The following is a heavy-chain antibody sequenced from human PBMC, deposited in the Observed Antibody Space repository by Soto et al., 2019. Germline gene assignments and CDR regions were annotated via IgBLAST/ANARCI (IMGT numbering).Heavy chain of an antibody. V-gene: IGHV3-30*18. CDR2: ISYDGSNK. J-gene: IGHJ6*03. Sequence: GGSLRLSCAASGFTFSSYRMHWVRLAPGNGLEWVAVISYDGSNKYYADSVKGRFTISRDNSKNTLYLQMNSLRAEDTAVYYCAKAFWSGIRIDYYYMDVWGKGTTVTVSS. CDR1: GFTFSSYR. D-gene: IGHD3-3*01. CDR3: AKAFWSGIRIDYYYMDV.